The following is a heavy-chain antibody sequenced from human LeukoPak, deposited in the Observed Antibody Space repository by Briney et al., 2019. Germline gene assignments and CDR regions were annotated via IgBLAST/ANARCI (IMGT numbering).Heavy chain of an antibody. J-gene: IGHJ4*02. Sequence: GGSLRLSCAASGFTFSSFAMSWVRQAPGKGLEWVSTISGSGGGTSYADSVKGRFTISRDNSKNTLYLQMNSLRAEDTALYYCAKNSRSSGYYLDYWGQGTLVTVSS. V-gene: IGHV3-23*01. CDR1: GFTFSSFA. CDR3: AKNSRSSGYYLDY. D-gene: IGHD3-22*01. CDR2: ISGSGGGT.